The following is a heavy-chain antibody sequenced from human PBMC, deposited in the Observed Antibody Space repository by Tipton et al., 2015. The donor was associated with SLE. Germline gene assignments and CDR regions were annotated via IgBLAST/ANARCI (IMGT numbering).Heavy chain of an antibody. Sequence: SLRLSCAASGFTFSDYYMSWIRQAPGKGLEWVSYISSSSSYTNYADSVKGRFTISRDNAKNSLYLQMNSLRAEDTAVYYCAREGDIAVAGSDAFDIWGQGTMVTVSS. CDR2: ISSSSSYT. D-gene: IGHD6-19*01. J-gene: IGHJ3*02. CDR3: AREGDIAVAGSDAFDI. CDR1: GFTFSDYY. V-gene: IGHV3-11*05.